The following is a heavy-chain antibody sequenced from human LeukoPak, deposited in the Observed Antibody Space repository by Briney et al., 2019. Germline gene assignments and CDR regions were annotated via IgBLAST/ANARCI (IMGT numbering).Heavy chain of an antibody. CDR3: ARQGSSWRAFLDY. CDR1: GGSISSSSYY. Sequence: PSETLSLTCTVSGGSISSSSYYWGWIRQPPGKGLEWIGSNYYSGSTYYNPSLKSRVTISVDTSKNQFSLKLSSVTAADTAVYYCARQGSSWRAFLDYWGQGTLVTVSS. J-gene: IGHJ4*02. D-gene: IGHD6-13*01. V-gene: IGHV4-39*01. CDR2: NYYSGST.